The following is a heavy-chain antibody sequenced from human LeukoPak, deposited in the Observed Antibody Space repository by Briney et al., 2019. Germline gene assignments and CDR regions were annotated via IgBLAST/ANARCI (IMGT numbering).Heavy chain of an antibody. Sequence: GGSLRLSCAASGFTFSSYAMHWVRQAPGKGLEWEAVISYDGSNKYYADSVKGRFTTSRDNSKNTLYLQMNSLRAEDTAVYYCARKEYCSSTSCYGGGDYWGQGTLVTVSS. V-gene: IGHV3-30-3*01. CDR1: GFTFSSYA. J-gene: IGHJ4*02. D-gene: IGHD2-2*01. CDR3: ARKEYCSSTSCYGGGDY. CDR2: ISYDGSNK.